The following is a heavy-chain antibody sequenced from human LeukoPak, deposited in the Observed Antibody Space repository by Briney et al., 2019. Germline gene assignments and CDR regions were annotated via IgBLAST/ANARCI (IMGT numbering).Heavy chain of an antibody. J-gene: IGHJ6*02. CDR1: GFTFSSYG. Sequence: GKSLRLSCAASGFTFSSYGMHWVRQALGKGLEWVAVISYDGINKYSADSVRGRFTISRDNSKNTLYLQMNSLRGEDTAVYYCATSYYYDSSGYGNFYYYAMDVWGQGTTVTVSS. D-gene: IGHD3-22*01. V-gene: IGHV3-30*03. CDR2: ISYDGINK. CDR3: ATSYYYDSSGYGNFYYYAMDV.